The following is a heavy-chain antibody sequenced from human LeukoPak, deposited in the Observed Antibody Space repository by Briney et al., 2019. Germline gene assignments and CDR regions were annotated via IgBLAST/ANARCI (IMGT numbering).Heavy chain of an antibody. D-gene: IGHD3-22*01. CDR3: AKTMYYYDSTRYYYFQH. CDR1: GFTFSSYA. V-gene: IGHV3-23*01. Sequence: GGSLRLSCAAFGFTFSSYAMSWVRQAPGKGLEWVSAISGSGGSTYYADSVKGRFTISRDTSKNPLYLQMNSLSAEDTAVYFCAKTMYYYDSTRYYYFQHWGQGTLVTVSS. J-gene: IGHJ1*01. CDR2: ISGSGGST.